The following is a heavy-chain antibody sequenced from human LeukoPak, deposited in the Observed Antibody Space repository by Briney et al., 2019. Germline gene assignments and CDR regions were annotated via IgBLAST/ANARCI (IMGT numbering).Heavy chain of an antibody. CDR3: AKDLGPGYSSSWGADAFDI. CDR1: GFTFSSYA. Sequence: GGSLRLSCAASGFTFSSYAMSWARQAPGKGLEWVSAISGSGGSTYYADSVKGRFTISRDNSKNTLYLQMNSLRAEDTAVYYCAKDLGPGYSSSWGADAFDIWGQGTMVTVSS. D-gene: IGHD6-13*01. J-gene: IGHJ3*02. V-gene: IGHV3-23*01. CDR2: ISGSGGST.